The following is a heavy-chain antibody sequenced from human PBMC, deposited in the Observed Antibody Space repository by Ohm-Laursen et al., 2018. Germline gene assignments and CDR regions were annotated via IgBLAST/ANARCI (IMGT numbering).Heavy chain of an antibody. J-gene: IGHJ3*02. Sequence: SLRLSCAASGFTFSSYGMNWVRQAPGKGLAWVAVISYDGKKQYYGDSVRGRFTISRDNSKNTLYLQMNSLSAEDTAVYYCAKERHPQRANALDIWGQGTMATVSS. CDR2: ISYDGKKQ. CDR1: GFTFSSYG. CDR3: AKERHPQRANALDI. V-gene: IGHV3-30*18.